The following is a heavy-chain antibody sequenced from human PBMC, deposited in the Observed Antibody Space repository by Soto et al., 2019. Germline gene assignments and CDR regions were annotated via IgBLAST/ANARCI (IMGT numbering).Heavy chain of an antibody. J-gene: IGHJ2*01. Sequence: EVQLLESGGGLVQPGGSLRLSCAASGLTFSRYAMSWVRQAPGKGLEWVSGISSGGGSTYYADSVKGRLTVSRDKSKNTLFLQMNSLRAEDTALYSCAKIPPPSDYYDVTGYQWYFDPWGRGTLVTVSS. V-gene: IGHV3-23*01. D-gene: IGHD3-22*01. CDR3: AKIPPPSDYYDVTGYQWYFDP. CDR1: GLTFSRYA. CDR2: ISSGGGST.